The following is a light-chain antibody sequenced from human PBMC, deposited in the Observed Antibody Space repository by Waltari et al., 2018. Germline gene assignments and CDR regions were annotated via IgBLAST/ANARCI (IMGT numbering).Light chain of an antibody. CDR1: SSDVGGYDY. Sequence: QSALTQPRSVSGSPGQSVTIPCTGTSSDVGGYDYVSWYQHHPGKAPKLMICDVTKRPSGVPDRFSGSKSGNTASLTISGLQAEDEAYYYCCSYAGSYTHVVFGGGTKLTVL. CDR3: CSYAGSYTHVV. CDR2: DVT. J-gene: IGLJ2*01. V-gene: IGLV2-11*01.